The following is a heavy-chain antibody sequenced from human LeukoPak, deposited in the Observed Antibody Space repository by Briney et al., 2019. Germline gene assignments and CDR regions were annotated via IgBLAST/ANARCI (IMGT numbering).Heavy chain of an antibody. J-gene: IGHJ6*03. D-gene: IGHD5-18*01. CDR2: ISSSSSYI. V-gene: IGHV3-21*01. CDR1: GFTFSSYE. Sequence: GGSLRLSCAASGFTFSSYEMNWVRQAPGKGLEWVSSISSSSSYIYYADSVKGRFTISRDDAKNSLYLQMNSLRAEDTAVYYCARSGYSYGSTYYYYYYMDVWGKGTTVTVSS. CDR3: ARSGYSYGSTYYYYYYMDV.